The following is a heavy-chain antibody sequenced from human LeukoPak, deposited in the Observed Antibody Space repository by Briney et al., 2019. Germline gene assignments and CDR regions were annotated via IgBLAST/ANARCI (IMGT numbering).Heavy chain of an antibody. V-gene: IGHV1-18*01. J-gene: IGHJ3*02. CDR2: ISAYNGNT. D-gene: IGHD2-21*02. CDR3: AREGACGGGWRCAFDI. Sequence: ASVKVSCKASGYTFTSYGISWVRQAPGQGLECMGWISAYNGNTNYAQKLQGRVTVTTDTSTSTAYMELRSLRSDDTAVYYYAREGACGGGWRCAFDIWGQGTMVTVSS. CDR1: GYTFTSYG.